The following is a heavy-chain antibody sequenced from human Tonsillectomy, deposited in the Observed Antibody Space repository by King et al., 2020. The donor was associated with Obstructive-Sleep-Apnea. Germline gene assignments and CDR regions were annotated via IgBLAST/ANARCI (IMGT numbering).Heavy chain of an antibody. CDR2: ISYDGSNK. Sequence: VQLVESGGGVVQPGRSLRLSCAASGFTFSSYAMHWVRQAPGKGLECVAVISYDGSNKYYSDSVKGPFTISRDNSKNTPYLHMNTPSAEDTAGYYCARSPNQRWYDSSGYLVDYWGQGTLVTVSS. V-gene: IGHV3-30*14. J-gene: IGHJ4*02. CDR1: GFTFSSYA. CDR3: ARSPNQRWYDSSGYLVDY. D-gene: IGHD3-22*01.